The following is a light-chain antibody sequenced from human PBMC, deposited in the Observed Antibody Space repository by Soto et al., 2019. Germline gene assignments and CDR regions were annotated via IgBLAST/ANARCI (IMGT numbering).Light chain of an antibody. V-gene: IGLV2-14*01. Sequence: QSVLTQPASVSWSPGQSIAISCTGSSSDIGAYNYVSWYQHHPGKAPKLIIYDVTSRPSGVSSRFSGAKSGNAASMISSGFQPEAEAEYFCTPYTDYNPRVIFGGGTKVTVL. CDR1: SSDIGAYNY. CDR2: DVT. CDR3: TPYTDYNPRVI. J-gene: IGLJ2*01.